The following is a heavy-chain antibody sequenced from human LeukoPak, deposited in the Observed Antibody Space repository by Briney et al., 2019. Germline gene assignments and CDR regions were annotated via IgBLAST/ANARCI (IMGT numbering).Heavy chain of an antibody. D-gene: IGHD2/OR15-2a*01. Sequence: GGSLRLSCAASGFTFSNYGMHWVRQAPGKGREGLAAIFYDGSNKYYADTVKGRFTISTHNSNNTLYLQVNSLRAEDTAVYYCARDQALYFSYGDYWGQGTLVTVSS. J-gene: IGHJ4*02. CDR3: ARDQALYFSYGDY. CDR1: GFTFSNYG. CDR2: IFYDGSNK. V-gene: IGHV3-33*01.